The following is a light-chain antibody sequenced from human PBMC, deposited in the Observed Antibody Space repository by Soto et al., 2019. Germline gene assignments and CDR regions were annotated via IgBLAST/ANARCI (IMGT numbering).Light chain of an antibody. Sequence: EIVMTQSPATLSVSPGERVTLSCRVSQSVSSNLAWYQQKPGQAPRLLIYGASTRATGIPARFSGSGSGTEFTLTISSLQSEDFAVYYCQHYNNWPPVFGGGTKVEIK. V-gene: IGKV3-15*01. CDR2: GAS. CDR1: QSVSSN. J-gene: IGKJ4*01. CDR3: QHYNNWPPV.